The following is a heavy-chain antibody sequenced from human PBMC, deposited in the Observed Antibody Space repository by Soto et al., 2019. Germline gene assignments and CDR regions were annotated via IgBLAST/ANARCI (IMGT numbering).Heavy chain of an antibody. D-gene: IGHD1-20*01. CDR3: AREVTGTTIDY. V-gene: IGHV3-11*01. J-gene: IGHJ4*02. CDR2: ISGSGITR. Sequence: AGSLRLSCAASGFTFSDYYMNWIRQAPGKGLEWVSFISGSGITRHYADSVEGRFTISRDNTKNSLYLQMSSLRAEDTAVYYCAREVTGTTIDYWGQGTLVTVSS. CDR1: GFTFSDYY.